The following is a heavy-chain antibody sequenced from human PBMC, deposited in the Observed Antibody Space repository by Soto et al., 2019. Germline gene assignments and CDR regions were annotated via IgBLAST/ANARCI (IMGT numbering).Heavy chain of an antibody. D-gene: IGHD3-3*01. Sequence: GCLRLSWGASGFTFSSYAMSWVRQAPGKGLEWVSTISGSGGTTYYADSVKGRFTISRDNSKNTLYLQMNSLRAEDTAVYYCANSVGYYFYDYRGQGPLATVSA. CDR3: ANSVGYYFYDY. CDR2: ISGSGGTT. CDR1: GFTFSSYA. V-gene: IGHV3-23*01. J-gene: IGHJ4*02.